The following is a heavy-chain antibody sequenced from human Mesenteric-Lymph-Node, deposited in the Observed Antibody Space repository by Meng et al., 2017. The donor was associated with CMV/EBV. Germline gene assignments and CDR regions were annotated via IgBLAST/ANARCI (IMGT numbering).Heavy chain of an antibody. D-gene: IGHD2-2*01. CDR1: GGSFSGYY. CDR2: INHSGST. J-gene: IGHJ6*02. CDR3: ARWSSVYCSSTSCSYYYYYGMDV. Sequence: SETLSLTCAVYGGSFSGYYWSWICQPPGKGLEWIGEINHSGSTNYNPSLKSRVTISVDTSKNQFSLKLSSVTAADTAVYYCARWSSVYCSSTSCSYYYYYGMDVWGQGTTVTVSS. V-gene: IGHV4-34*01.